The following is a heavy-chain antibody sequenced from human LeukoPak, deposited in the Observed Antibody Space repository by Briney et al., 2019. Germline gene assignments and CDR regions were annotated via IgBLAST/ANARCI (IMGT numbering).Heavy chain of an antibody. CDR2: MNPNSGNT. V-gene: IGHV1-8*01. J-gene: IGHJ6*02. D-gene: IGHD1-14*01. CDR3: ARAITHYYYYGMDV. Sequence: ASVKVSCKASGYTFTSYDINWVRQATGQGLEWMGWMNPNSGNTGYAQKFQGRVTMTRNTSISTAYMELSSLRSEDTAVYYCARAITHYYYYGMDVWGQGTTVTVSS. CDR1: GYTFTSYD.